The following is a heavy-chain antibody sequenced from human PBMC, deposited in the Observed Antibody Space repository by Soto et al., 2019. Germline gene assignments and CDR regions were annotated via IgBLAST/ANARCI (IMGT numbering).Heavy chain of an antibody. J-gene: IGHJ4*02. Sequence: PVGSLRLSCSSSVFNFGAYAMSCVRQAPGKGLEWVGFIRRNAYGGTTNYAASVKGRFSISRDDSKSIAYLQMNSLKIEDTAVYYCTRSLAIDFDSWGQGTLFTVSS. CDR1: VFNFGAYA. CDR3: TRSLAIDFDS. V-gene: IGHV3-49*04. CDR2: IRRNAYGGTT.